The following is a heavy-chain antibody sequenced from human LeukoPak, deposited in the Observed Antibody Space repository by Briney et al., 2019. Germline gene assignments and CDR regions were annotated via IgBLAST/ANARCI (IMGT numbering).Heavy chain of an antibody. CDR2: IYYSGST. V-gene: IGHV4-59*12. J-gene: IGHJ4*02. CDR1: GGSISSYY. CDR3: VRVQDY. Sequence: PSETLSLTCTVSGGSISSYYWSWIRQPPGRGLEWIGYIYYSGSTSYYPSLKSRVTISVDTSKNQFSLKLSSVTAADTAVYYCVRVQDYWGQGTLVTVSS.